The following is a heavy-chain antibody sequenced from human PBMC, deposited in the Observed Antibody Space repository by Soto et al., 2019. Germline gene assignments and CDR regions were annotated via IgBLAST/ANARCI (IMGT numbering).Heavy chain of an antibody. CDR3: AREGEDDILTGYYLPDY. Sequence: SETLSLTCTVSGGSVSSGSYYWSWIRQPPGKGLEWIGYIYYSGSTNYNPSLKSRVTISVDTSKNQFSLKLSSVTAADTVVYYCAREGEDDILTGYYLPDYWGQGTLVTVSS. D-gene: IGHD3-9*01. CDR2: IYYSGST. J-gene: IGHJ4*02. CDR1: GGSVSSGSYY. V-gene: IGHV4-61*01.